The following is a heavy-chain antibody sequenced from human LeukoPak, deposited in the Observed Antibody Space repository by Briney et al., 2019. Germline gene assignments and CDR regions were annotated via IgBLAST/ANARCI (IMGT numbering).Heavy chain of an antibody. Sequence: NTSETLSLTCTVSGGSISSGGYSWSWIRQPPGKGLEWIGYIYHSGSTYYNPSLKSRVTISVDRSKNQFSLKLSSVTAADTAVYYCAREPKYYYDSSGYEGGSAFDIWGQGTMVTVSS. CDR2: IYHSGST. V-gene: IGHV4-30-2*01. CDR1: GGSISSGGYS. CDR3: AREPKYYYDSSGYEGGSAFDI. D-gene: IGHD3-22*01. J-gene: IGHJ3*02.